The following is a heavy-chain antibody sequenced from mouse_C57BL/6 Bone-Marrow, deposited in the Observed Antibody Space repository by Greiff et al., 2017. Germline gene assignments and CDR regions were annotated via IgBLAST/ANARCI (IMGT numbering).Heavy chain of an antibody. CDR3: TREESLVVARSYAMDY. J-gene: IGHJ4*01. CDR1: GYTFTDYE. Sequence: QVQLQQSGAELVRPGASVTLSCKASGYTFTDYEMHWVKQTPVHGLEWIGAIDPETGGTAYNQKFKGKAILTADKSSSTAYMELRSLTSEDSAVYYCTREESLVVARSYAMDYWGQGTSVTVSS. CDR2: IDPETGGT. V-gene: IGHV1-15*01. D-gene: IGHD1-1*01.